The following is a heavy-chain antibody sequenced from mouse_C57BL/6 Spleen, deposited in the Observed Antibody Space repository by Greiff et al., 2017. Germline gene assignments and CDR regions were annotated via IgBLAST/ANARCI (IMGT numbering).Heavy chain of an antibody. V-gene: IGHV1-64*01. Sequence: QVQLQQPGAELVKPGASVTLSCKASGYTFTSYWMHWVKQRPGQGLEWIGMIHPNSGSTNYNEKFKSKSTLTVDKSSSTAYMQRSSLASEDSAVYYCAIRGVGYYIGYGSQGALVAVSA. D-gene: IGHD2-3*01. CDR3: AIRGVGYYIGY. CDR2: IHPNSGST. CDR1: GYTFTSYW. J-gene: IGHJ3*01.